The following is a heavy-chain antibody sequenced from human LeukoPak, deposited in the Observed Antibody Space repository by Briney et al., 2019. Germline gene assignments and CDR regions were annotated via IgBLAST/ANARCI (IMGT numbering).Heavy chain of an antibody. Sequence: HGRSLRLSCAATGFTFSSYGMHWVRQAPGKGLEWVAVIWYDGSNKYYADSVKGRFTISRDNSKNTLYLQMNSLRAEDTAVYYCARFGESHDAFDIWGQGTMVTVSS. J-gene: IGHJ3*02. V-gene: IGHV3-33*01. CDR3: ARFGESHDAFDI. CDR1: GFTFSSYG. D-gene: IGHD3-10*01. CDR2: IWYDGSNK.